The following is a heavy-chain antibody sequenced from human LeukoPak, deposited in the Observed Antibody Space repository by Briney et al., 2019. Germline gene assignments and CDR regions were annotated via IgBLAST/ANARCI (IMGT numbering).Heavy chain of an antibody. Sequence: SETLSLTCTVSGGSISSYYWSWSRQPPGKGLEWIGYIYYSGSTNYNPSLKSRVTISVDTSKNQFSLKLSSVTAADTAVYYCASSPYDFWSGTAFDIWGQGTMVTVSS. V-gene: IGHV4-59*08. CDR3: ASSPYDFWSGTAFDI. J-gene: IGHJ3*02. CDR2: IYYSGST. CDR1: GGSISSYY. D-gene: IGHD3-3*01.